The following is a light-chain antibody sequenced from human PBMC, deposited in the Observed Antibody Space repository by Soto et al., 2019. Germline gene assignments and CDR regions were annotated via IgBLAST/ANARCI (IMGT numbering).Light chain of an antibody. Sequence: QSVLTQPPSVSGAPRQRVTISCSGSRSNIGDNAVNWYQQFPGKAPTLLIYYDDLVPSGVSYRFSGSKSGNTASLTISELQAEDEADYYCSSYTSRSTPVFGGGTKLTVL. CDR1: RSNIGDNA. V-gene: IGLV1-36*01. CDR3: SSYTSRSTPV. CDR2: YDD. J-gene: IGLJ2*01.